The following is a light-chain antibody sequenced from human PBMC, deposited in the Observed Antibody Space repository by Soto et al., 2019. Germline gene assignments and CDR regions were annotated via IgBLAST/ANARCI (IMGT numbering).Light chain of an antibody. J-gene: IGKJ1*01. V-gene: IGKV1-39*01. Sequence: DIQMTQSPSSLSASVGDRVTITCRASQSISTYLNWYQHQPGKAPKVLIYATSTLQSGVPSRFNGSGSGTDVTLTISSLEPEDSATYYCQQSHVGPRTFGQGTKLEVK. CDR3: QQSHVGPRT. CDR1: QSISTY. CDR2: ATS.